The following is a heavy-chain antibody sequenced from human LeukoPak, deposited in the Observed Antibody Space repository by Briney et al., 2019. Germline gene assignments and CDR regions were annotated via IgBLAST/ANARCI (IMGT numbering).Heavy chain of an antibody. CDR3: ARGEYSSSTTKFDP. J-gene: IGHJ5*02. CDR1: GGSISSSNW. CDR2: IYHSGST. V-gene: IGHV4-4*02. Sequence: SETLSLTCAVSGGSISSSNWWSWVRQPPGKGLEWIGEIYHSGSTNYNPSLKSRVTISVDKSKNQFSLKLSSVTAADTAVYYCARGEYSSSTTKFDPWGQGTLVTVSS. D-gene: IGHD6-13*01.